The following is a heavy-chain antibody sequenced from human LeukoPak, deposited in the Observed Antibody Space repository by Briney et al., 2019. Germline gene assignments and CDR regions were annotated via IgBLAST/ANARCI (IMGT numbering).Heavy chain of an antibody. V-gene: IGHV3-21*01. CDR2: ISSSSSYI. CDR3: ASHAPAARIRTDY. J-gene: IGHJ4*02. D-gene: IGHD2-2*01. CDR1: GFTFSSYS. Sequence: PGGSLRLSCAASGFTFSSYSMNWVRQAPGKGLEWVSSISSSSSYIYYADSVKGRFTISRDNAKNSLYLQMNSLRAEDTAVYYCASHAPAARIRTDYWGQGTLVTVSS.